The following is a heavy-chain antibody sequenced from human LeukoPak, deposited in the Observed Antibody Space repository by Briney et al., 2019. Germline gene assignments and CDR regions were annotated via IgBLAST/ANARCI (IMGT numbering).Heavy chain of an antibody. D-gene: IGHD2-2*01. V-gene: IGHV4-39*01. CDR2: IYYSGST. Sequence: SETLSLTCTVSGGSISSSSYYWGWIRQPPGKGLEWIGSIYYSGSTYYNPSLKSRVTISVDTSKNQFSLKLSSVTAADTAVYYCARGGVRDCSSTSCYHDWGQGTLVTVSS. CDR3: ARGGVRDCSSTSCYHD. CDR1: GGSISSSSYY. J-gene: IGHJ4*02.